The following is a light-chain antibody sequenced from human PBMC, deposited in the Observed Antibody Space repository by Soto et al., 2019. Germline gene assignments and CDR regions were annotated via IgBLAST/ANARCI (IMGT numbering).Light chain of an antibody. J-gene: IGKJ4*01. V-gene: IGKV3-20*01. CDR1: QSVSSSY. CDR3: QQYGSSPRT. Sequence: EIVLTQSPGTLSLSPGEIATLSFRASQSVSSSYLAWYQQKPGQAPRLLIYGASSRATGIPDRFSGSGSGTDFTLTISRLEPEDFAVYYCQQYGSSPRTFGGGTKVDIK. CDR2: GAS.